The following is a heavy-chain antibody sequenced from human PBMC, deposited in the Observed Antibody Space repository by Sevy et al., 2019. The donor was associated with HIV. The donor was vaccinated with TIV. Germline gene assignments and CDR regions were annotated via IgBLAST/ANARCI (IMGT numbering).Heavy chain of an antibody. J-gene: IGHJ4*02. V-gene: IGHV4-39*01. Sequence: SETLSLTCTVSGGSISSSSYYWGWIRQPPGKGLEWIGYIYYSGNTYYNPSLKSRVTISVDTSKNQLSLNLSSVTAADTAVYFCARHYGYRFDYWGQGTLVTVSS. D-gene: IGHD3-16*02. CDR3: ARHYGYRFDY. CDR1: GGSISSSSYY. CDR2: IYYSGNT.